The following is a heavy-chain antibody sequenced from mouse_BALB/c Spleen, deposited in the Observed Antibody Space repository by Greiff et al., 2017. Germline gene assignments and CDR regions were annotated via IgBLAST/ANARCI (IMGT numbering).Heavy chain of an antibody. J-gene: IGHJ2*01. Sequence: EVQLVESGGGLVQPGGSRKLSCAASGFTFSSFGMHWVRQAPEKGLEWVAYISSGSSTIYYADTVKGRFTISRDNPKNTLFLQMTSLRSEDTAMYYGQGIGKGGYFAYGGKGTLSQSPQ. V-gene: IGHV5-17*02. CDR3: QGIGKGGYFAY. CDR2: ISSGSSTI. CDR1: GFTFSSFG. D-gene: IGHD6-1*01.